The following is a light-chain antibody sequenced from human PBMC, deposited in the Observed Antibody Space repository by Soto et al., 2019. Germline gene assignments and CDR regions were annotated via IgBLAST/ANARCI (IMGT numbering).Light chain of an antibody. V-gene: IGKV3-15*01. CDR2: GAS. CDR3: XXYNNWPLT. CDR1: QSVSSN. Sequence: EIVMTQSPATLSVSLGERATLSCRASQSVSSNLAWYQQKPGQAPRLLIYGASTRATGIPARFSGSGSGTXXXXXXXXLQSXDFXXXXXXXYNNWPLTFGGGTKVEIK. J-gene: IGKJ4*01.